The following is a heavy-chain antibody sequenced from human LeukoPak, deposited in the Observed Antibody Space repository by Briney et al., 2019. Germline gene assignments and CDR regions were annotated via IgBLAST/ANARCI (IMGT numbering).Heavy chain of an antibody. CDR3: ARDGSQSSFWYFDL. CDR2: ISSSSYI. J-gene: IGHJ2*01. V-gene: IGHV3-21*01. Sequence: GGSLRLSCAAAGFTFSTYAMNCVRHAPGKGLEWVSFISSSSYIYYEDSVKGRFTISRDNAKNSLYLQMNSLRAEDTAVYYCARDGSQSSFWYFDLWGRGTLVTVSS. CDR1: GFTFSTYA.